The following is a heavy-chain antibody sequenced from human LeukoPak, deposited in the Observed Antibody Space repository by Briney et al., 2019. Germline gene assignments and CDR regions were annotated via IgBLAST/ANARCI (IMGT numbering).Heavy chain of an antibody. V-gene: IGHV4-59*08. D-gene: IGHD4-17*01. CDR2: IYYSGST. Sequence: SETLSLTCTVSGGSISNYYWSWIRQPPEKGLEWIGYIYYSGSTNYNPSLKNRLTTSVDTSKIQFSLKLSSVTAADTAVYYCARSYGDYITGAYAFDVWGQGTMVTVSS. CDR3: ARSYGDYITGAYAFDV. CDR1: GGSISNYY. J-gene: IGHJ3*01.